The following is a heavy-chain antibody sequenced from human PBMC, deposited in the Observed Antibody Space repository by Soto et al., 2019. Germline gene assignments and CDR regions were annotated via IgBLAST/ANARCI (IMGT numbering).Heavy chain of an antibody. J-gene: IGHJ4*02. V-gene: IGHV1-69*12. CDR1: GGTFSSYA. CDR3: ARESRYCSGGSCYFLPGIDY. Sequence: QVQLVQSGAEVKKPGSSVKVSCKACGGTFSSYAISWVRQAPGQGLEWIGGIIPIFGTANYAQKFQGRVTITADESTSTAYMELSSLRSEDTAVYYCARESRYCSGGSCYFLPGIDYWGQGTLVTVSS. D-gene: IGHD2-15*01. CDR2: IIPIFGTA.